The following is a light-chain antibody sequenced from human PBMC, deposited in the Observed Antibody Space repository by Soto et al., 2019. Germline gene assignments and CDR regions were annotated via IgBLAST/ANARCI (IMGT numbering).Light chain of an antibody. J-gene: IGLJ3*02. CDR1: SSDVGAYNY. V-gene: IGLV2-14*01. Sequence: QSALTQPASASGSPGQSITISCTGTSSDVGAYNYVSWYQQHPGKAPKLMIYEVSNRPSGVSHRFSGSKSGNTASLTIAGLQADDEADYYCTSFTRSSTVVFGGGTKLTVL. CDR3: TSFTRSSTVV. CDR2: EVS.